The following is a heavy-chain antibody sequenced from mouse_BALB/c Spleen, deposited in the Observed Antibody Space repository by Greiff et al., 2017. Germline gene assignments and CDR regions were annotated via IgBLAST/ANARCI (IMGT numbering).Heavy chain of an antibody. CDR3: ARLDTTLDY. J-gene: IGHJ4*01. D-gene: IGHD2-3*01. CDR2: ISSGGSYT. CDR1: GFTFSSYA. Sequence: EVMLVESGGGLVKPGGSLKLSCAASGFTFSSYAMSWVRQTPEKRLEWVATISSGGSYTYYPDSVKGRFTISRENAKNTLYLQMSSLRSEDTAMYYCARLDTTLDYWGQGTSVTVSS. V-gene: IGHV5-9-1*01.